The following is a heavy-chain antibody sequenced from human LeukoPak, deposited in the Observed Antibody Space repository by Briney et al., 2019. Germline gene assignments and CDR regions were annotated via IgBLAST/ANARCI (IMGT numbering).Heavy chain of an antibody. V-gene: IGHV3-11*04. J-gene: IGHJ4*02. CDR3: ARDARNIQYYFDY. Sequence: GGSLRLSCAASGFTFSDYYMSWIRQAPGKGLEWVSYISSSGSTIYYADSVKGRFTISRDNAKNSLYLQMNSLRAEDTAVYYCARDARNIQYYFDYWGQGTLVTVSS. D-gene: IGHD5-24*01. CDR2: ISSSGSTI. CDR1: GFTFSDYY.